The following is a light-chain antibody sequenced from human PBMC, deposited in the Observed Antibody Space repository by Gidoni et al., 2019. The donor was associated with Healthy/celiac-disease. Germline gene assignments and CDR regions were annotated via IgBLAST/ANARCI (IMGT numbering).Light chain of an antibody. V-gene: IGKV3-11*01. CDR1: QSVRSY. CDR2: DAS. CDR3: QQRSNWPIT. Sequence: EIVLTQSPATLSLSPGERATLSCRASQSVRSYLAWYQQKPGQAPRLPIYDASNRATGIPARFSGSGSGTDFTLTISSLEPEDFAVYYCQQRSNWPITFGQGTRLEIK. J-gene: IGKJ5*01.